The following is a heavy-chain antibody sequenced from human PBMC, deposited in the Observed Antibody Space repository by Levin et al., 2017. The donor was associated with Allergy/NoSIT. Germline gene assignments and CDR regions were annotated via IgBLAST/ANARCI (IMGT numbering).Heavy chain of an antibody. CDR1: GFTFSSYG. Sequence: PGGSLRLSCAASGFTFSSYGMHWVRQAPGKGLEWVAVISYDGSNKYYADSVKGRFTISRDNSKNTLYLQMNSLRAEDTAVYYCAKATLGIAVADFDYWGQGTLVTVSS. J-gene: IGHJ4*02. CDR3: AKATLGIAVADFDY. D-gene: IGHD6-19*01. V-gene: IGHV3-30*18. CDR2: ISYDGSNK.